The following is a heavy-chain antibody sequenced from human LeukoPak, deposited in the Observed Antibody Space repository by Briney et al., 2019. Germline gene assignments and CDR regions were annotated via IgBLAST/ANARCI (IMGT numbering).Heavy chain of an antibody. CDR2: ISGGGGIT. CDR1: RFTFSIYA. CDR3: ARDLSGDWYFDL. J-gene: IGHJ2*01. V-gene: IGHV3-23*01. Sequence: GGSLRLSCAASRFTFSIYAINWVRQAPGKGLEWVSVISGGGGITYYADSVKGRFNISRDNSKDTVFLHMNSLRADDTAVYYCARDLSGDWYFDLWGRGTLVTVSS. D-gene: IGHD3-10*01.